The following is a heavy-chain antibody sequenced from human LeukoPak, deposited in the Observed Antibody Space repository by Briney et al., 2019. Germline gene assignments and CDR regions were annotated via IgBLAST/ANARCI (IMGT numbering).Heavy chain of an antibody. J-gene: IGHJ6*02. CDR2: INHSGST. D-gene: IGHD2-15*01. V-gene: IGHV4-34*01. Sequence: SETLSLTCAVYGGSFSGYYWSWIRQPPGKGLEWIGEINHSGSTNYNLSLKSRVTISVDTSKNQFSLKLSSVTAADTAVYYCARGANFYYYGMDVWGQGTTVTVSS. CDR3: ARGANFYYYGMDV. CDR1: GGSFSGYY.